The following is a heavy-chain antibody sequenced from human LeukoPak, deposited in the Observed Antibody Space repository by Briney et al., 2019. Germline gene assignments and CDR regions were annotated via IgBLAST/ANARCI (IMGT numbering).Heavy chain of an antibody. Sequence: SETLSLTCTVSGGSISSYYWSWIRQPPGKGLEWIGYIYYSGSTNYNPSLKSRVTISVDTSKNQFSLKLSSVTAADTAVYYCARRRGDYLDAFDIWGQGTMVTVSS. D-gene: IGHD4-17*01. CDR1: GGSISSYY. CDR3: ARRRGDYLDAFDI. V-gene: IGHV4-59*08. J-gene: IGHJ3*02. CDR2: IYYSGST.